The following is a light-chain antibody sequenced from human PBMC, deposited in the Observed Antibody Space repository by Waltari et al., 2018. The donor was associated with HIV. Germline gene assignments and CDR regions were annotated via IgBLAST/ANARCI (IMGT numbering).Light chain of an antibody. V-gene: IGKV4-1*01. CDR1: QSLLYSSNNKNY. CDR2: WAS. J-gene: IGKJ2*01. Sequence: DTVMTQSPDSLVVSLGERASINCKSSQSLLYSSNNKNYVAWYQQKPGQVPKLLIYWASTRESWVPDRFSDSGSGTDFTLTISNLQAEDVAVYFCQQYFSPPYTFGQGTKLEIK. CDR3: QQYFSPPYT.